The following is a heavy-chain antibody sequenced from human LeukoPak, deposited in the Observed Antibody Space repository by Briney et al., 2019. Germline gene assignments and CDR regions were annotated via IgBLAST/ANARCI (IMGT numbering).Heavy chain of an antibody. Sequence: PGGPLDFSGAASGFTFTPYPWNWVGRAPGKGLRGVSAISGSGGSTYYADSVKGRFTISRDNSKNTLYLQMNSLRAEDTAVYYCAKDAFYDSSGYYGYWGQGTLVTVSS. D-gene: IGHD3-22*01. V-gene: IGHV3-23*01. CDR2: ISGSGGST. CDR1: GFTFTPYP. J-gene: IGHJ4*02. CDR3: AKDAFYDSSGYYGY.